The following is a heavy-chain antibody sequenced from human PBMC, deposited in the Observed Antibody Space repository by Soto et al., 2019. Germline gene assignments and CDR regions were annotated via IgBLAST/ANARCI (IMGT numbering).Heavy chain of an antibody. CDR3: ARDPYTSTLVTIMAY. D-gene: IGHD2-21*02. CDR1: GFTFSNYG. Sequence: EVQLVESGGGLAQPGGSLRLSCAASGFTFSNYGMNWVRQAPGKGLEWVSYIDSSSRSIYYSDSVKGRFSISRDNAESSLFLQMNSLRDEDTAVYYCARDPYTSTLVTIMAYWGQGILVTVSS. CDR2: IDSSSRSI. V-gene: IGHV3-48*02. J-gene: IGHJ4*02.